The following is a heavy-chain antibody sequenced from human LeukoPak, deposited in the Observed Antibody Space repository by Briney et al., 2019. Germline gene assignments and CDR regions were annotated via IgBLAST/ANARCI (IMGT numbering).Heavy chain of an antibody. CDR2: INHSGST. J-gene: IGHJ4*02. CDR3: ASQHLSGWNEGAYFDY. CDR1: GGSFSGYY. V-gene: IGHV4-34*01. D-gene: IGHD6-19*01. Sequence: SETLSLTCAVYGGSFSGYYWSWIRQPPGKGLEWIGEINHSGSTNHNPSLKSRVTISVNTSKNQFSLKLSSVTAADTAVYYCASQHLSGWNEGAYFDYWGQGTLVTVSS.